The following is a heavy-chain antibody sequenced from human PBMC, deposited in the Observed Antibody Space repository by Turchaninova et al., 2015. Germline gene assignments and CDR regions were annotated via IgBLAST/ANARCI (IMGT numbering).Heavy chain of an antibody. CDR3: AHVRDPRSWSLGS. CDR2: IKRKGSGGTT. D-gene: IGHD6-13*01. Sequence: GGSQRPSCGGSGSTFRPARVTGGRQGPGKGLEWFGRIKRKGSGGTTDYAAPVGGRFTISRDDSQNTLYLQMNSLKIEDTAIYYCAHVRDPRSWSLGSWGQGTLVTVSS. V-gene: IGHV3-15*01. J-gene: IGHJ5*02. CDR1: GSTFRPAR.